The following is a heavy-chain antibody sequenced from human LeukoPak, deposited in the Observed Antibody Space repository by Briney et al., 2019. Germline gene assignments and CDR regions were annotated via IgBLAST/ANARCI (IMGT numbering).Heavy chain of an antibody. D-gene: IGHD6-13*01. CDR3: ASGYSSSWYGTRFDY. J-gene: IGHJ4*02. CDR2: ISPDSGGT. CDR1: GYTFTNYG. Sequence: ASVMVSCKASGYTFTNYGISWVRQAPGQGLEFLGWISPDSGGTNYPQKFQGRVTLTRDTSISTAYMELSRLRSDDTAVYYCASGYSSSWYGTRFDYWGQGTLVTVSS. V-gene: IGHV1-2*02.